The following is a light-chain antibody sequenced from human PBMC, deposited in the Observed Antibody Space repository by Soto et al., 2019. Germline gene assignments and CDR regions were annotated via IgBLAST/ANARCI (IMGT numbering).Light chain of an antibody. CDR1: QSVSSN. CDR3: QQRSNWIT. V-gene: IGKV3-11*01. J-gene: IGKJ5*01. CDR2: DAS. Sequence: EIVLIQSPATLCLSPGERATLTCRASQSVSSNLAWYAQNPGQTPRLLIFDASNTATGIPAMFSGSGSGTDFTLTISSLEPEDSAVDYCQQRSNWITFGQGTRLEIK.